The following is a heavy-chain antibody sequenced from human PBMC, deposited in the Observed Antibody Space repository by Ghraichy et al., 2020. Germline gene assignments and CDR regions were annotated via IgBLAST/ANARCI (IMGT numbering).Heavy chain of an antibody. CDR2: IYHSGST. J-gene: IGHJ6*03. Sequence: SETLSLTCTVSGYSISSGYYWGWIRQPPGKGPEWIGSIYHSGSTYYNPSLKSRVTISVDTSKNQFSLKLSSVTAADTAVYYCARGERYCTNGVCYLWFLDYYMDVLGKGTTVTVSS. CDR3: ARGERYCTNGVCYLWFLDYYMDV. V-gene: IGHV4-38-2*02. D-gene: IGHD2-8*01. CDR1: GYSISSGYY.